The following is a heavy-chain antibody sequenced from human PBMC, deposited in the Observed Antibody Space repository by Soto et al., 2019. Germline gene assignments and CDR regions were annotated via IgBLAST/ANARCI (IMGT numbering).Heavy chain of an antibody. CDR3: ARDRRDGYKRYFEF. V-gene: IGHV1-46*03. Sequence: ASVKVSCKASGYLFTAYSMHWVRLAPGQGLEWMGVVNPSGGSTKYAQNFQGRVTMTRDTSTTTIYMELSSLRSDDTAVYFCARDRRDGYKRYFEFWGQGNQVTVSS. CDR2: VNPSGGST. D-gene: IGHD5-12*01. CDR1: GYLFTAYS. J-gene: IGHJ4*02.